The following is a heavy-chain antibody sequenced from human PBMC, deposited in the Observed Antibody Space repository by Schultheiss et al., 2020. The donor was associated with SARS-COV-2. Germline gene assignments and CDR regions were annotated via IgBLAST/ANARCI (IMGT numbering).Heavy chain of an antibody. CDR3: ARAAVAYYYFDY. J-gene: IGHJ4*02. CDR2: ISYGGSNK. CDR1: GSSITSTD. Sequence: LSLTCAVSGSSITSTDWWSWVRQPPGKGLEWVAVISYGGSNKYYADSVKGRFTISRDNSKNTLYLQMNSLRAEDTAVYYCARAAVAYYYFDYWGQGTLVTVSS. D-gene: IGHD6-19*01. V-gene: IGHV3-30*16.